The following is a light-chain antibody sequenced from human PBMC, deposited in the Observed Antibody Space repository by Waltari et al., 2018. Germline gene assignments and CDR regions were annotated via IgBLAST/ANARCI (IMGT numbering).Light chain of an antibody. CDR2: DAP. CDR1: SRDVGGYKS. Sequence: QSALTQPASVSGSPGQSITVSCTGTSRDVGGYKSLSWYQHPPGKAPKVMIYDAPNRPSGVSNRFSGSKSGNTASLTISGLQAEDEADYYCSSYTSSATLVFGTGTKVTVL. CDR3: SSYTSSATLV. V-gene: IGLV2-14*03. J-gene: IGLJ1*01.